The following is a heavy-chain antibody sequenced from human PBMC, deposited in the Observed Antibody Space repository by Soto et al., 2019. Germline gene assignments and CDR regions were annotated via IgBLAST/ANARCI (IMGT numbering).Heavy chain of an antibody. D-gene: IGHD2-15*01. CDR1: GFTFSSYW. CDR2: IKQDGSEK. CDR3: ARHYCSGVSGLFDP. J-gene: IGHJ5*02. Sequence: EVQLVESGGGLVQPGGSLRLSCAASGFTFSSYWMTWVRQASGKGLEWVATIKQDGSEKYYVDSVKGRFTISRDNAKNSLYLQMNSLRAEDTAVYYCARHYCSGVSGLFDPWGQGTLVTVSS. V-gene: IGHV3-7*01.